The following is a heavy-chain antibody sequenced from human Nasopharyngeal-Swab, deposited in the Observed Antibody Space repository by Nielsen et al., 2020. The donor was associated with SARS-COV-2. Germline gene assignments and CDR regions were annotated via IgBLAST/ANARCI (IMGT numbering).Heavy chain of an antibody. D-gene: IGHD2-21*01. J-gene: IGHJ6*03. CDR1: GYTFTGYY. V-gene: IGHV1-2*04. CDR2: INPNSGGT. CDR3: ARDPGGILCPSDYMDV. Sequence: ASVKVSCKASGYTFTGYYMHWVRQAPGQGLEWMGWINPNSGGTNYAQKFQGWVTMTRDTSISTAYMELSRLRSDDTAVYYCARDPGGILCPSDYMDVWGKGTTVTVSS.